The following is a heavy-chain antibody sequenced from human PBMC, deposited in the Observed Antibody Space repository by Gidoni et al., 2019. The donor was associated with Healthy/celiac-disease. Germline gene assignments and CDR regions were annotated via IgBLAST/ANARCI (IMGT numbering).Heavy chain of an antibody. V-gene: IGHV3-48*03. Sequence: EVQLVESGGGLVLTGGSLRLSCAASGFTFSSYELNRVRQAQGKGLEWVSHISSSGSTLYYADAVKCLFTISRDNTSNSLYLQMHSLRAEDTAIYYCAIEVPMITYSGFDYWGQGTLVTVSS. CDR2: ISSSGSTL. CDR3: AIEVPMITYSGFDY. D-gene: IGHD3-16*01. J-gene: IGHJ4*02. CDR1: GFTFSSYE.